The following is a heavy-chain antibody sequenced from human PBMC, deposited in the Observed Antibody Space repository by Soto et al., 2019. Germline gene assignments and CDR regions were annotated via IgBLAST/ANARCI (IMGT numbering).Heavy chain of an antibody. CDR3: ARVGQQLVRLRWFDP. J-gene: IGHJ5*02. CDR2: LWYDGTTT. Sequence: GGSLRLSCAASGYTVSNTGVHWVRQAPGKGLEWVAVLWYDGTTTFYADSVRGRFTVSRDISVNTFYLQMNTLRAADTAVYYCARVGQQLVRLRWFDPRGQGTLVPVSS. V-gene: IGHV3-33*01. D-gene: IGHD6-13*01. CDR1: GYTVSNTG.